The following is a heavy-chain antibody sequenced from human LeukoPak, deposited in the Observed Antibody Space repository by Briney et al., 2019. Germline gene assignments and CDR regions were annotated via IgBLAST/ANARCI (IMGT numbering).Heavy chain of an antibody. D-gene: IGHD3-10*01. CDR2: IYYTGST. V-gene: IGHV4-59*01. J-gene: IGHJ5*02. CDR3: ARAMVRGVINLRYNWFDP. Sequence: SETLSLTCTVSGGSISSFYWSWIRQPPGKGLEWIGYIYYTGSTNYNSSLKSRVTISVDTSKNQFSLKLSSVTAADTAVYYCARAMVRGVINLRYNWFDPWGQGTLVTVSS. CDR1: GGSISSFY.